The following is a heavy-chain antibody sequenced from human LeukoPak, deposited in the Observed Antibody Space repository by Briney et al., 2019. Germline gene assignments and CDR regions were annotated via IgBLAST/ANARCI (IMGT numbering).Heavy chain of an antibody. CDR2: MNPNSGNT. J-gene: IGHJ4*02. D-gene: IGHD3-10*01. Sequence: ASVKVSCKASGYTFTSYDINWVRQATGQGLEWMGWMNPNSGNTGYAQKFQGRVTITRNTSISTAYMELSSLRSEDTAVYYCARGSYYYGSGIPFDGWGQGTLVTVSS. CDR3: ARGSYYYGSGIPFDG. V-gene: IGHV1-8*03. CDR1: GYTFTSYD.